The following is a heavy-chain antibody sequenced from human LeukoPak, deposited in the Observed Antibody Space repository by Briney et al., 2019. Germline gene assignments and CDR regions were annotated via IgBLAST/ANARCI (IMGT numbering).Heavy chain of an antibody. Sequence: ASVKVSCKASGYTFTSYGISWVRQAPGQGREWMGWISAYNGNTNYAQKRQGRVTMTTDTSTSTAYMELSSLRSEDTAVYYCARDINKVATIYNSQEIAHYYYYYMDVWGKGTTVTVSS. CDR1: GYTFTSYG. CDR2: ISAYNGNT. V-gene: IGHV1-18*01. CDR3: ARDINKVATIYNSQEIAHYYYYYMDV. D-gene: IGHD5-12*01. J-gene: IGHJ6*03.